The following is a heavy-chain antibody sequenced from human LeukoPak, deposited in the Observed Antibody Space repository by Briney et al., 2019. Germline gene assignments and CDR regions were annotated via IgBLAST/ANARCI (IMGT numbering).Heavy chain of an antibody. Sequence: SETLSLTCTVSGGSISSYSWSWIRQPPGKGLEWIGYIYYSGSTYYNPSLKSRVTISVDTSKNQFSLKLSSVTAADTAVYYCARGPYYYYMDVWGKGTTVTVSS. J-gene: IGHJ6*03. CDR1: GGSISSYS. CDR3: ARGPYYYYMDV. V-gene: IGHV4-59*12. CDR2: IYYSGST.